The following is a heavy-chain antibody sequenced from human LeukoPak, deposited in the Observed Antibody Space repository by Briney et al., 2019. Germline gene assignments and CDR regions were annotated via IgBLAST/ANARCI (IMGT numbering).Heavy chain of an antibody. D-gene: IGHD6-13*01. J-gene: IGHJ4*02. CDR1: GASMTSYH. V-gene: IGHV4-59*08. CDR3: ARYGTTWYAIDS. CDR2: IFYTGST. Sequence: SETLSLTCTVCGASMTSYHWFWIRQPPGKGLEWIGHIFYTGSTTYNPSLKSRLTISIDTSKNQFSLRLTSVTAADTAMYYCARYGTTWYAIDSWGQGTLVTVSS.